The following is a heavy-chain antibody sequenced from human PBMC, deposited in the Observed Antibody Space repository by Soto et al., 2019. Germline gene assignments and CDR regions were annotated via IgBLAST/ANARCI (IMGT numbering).Heavy chain of an antibody. CDR1: GVSITPYF. CDR2: IYASGRT. J-gene: IGHJ2*01. V-gene: IGHV4-4*07. CDR3: ARHFDVDPSLDQYYFDL. Sequence: QVQLQESGPGLVKPSETLSLTCTVSGVSITPYFWSWIRQPAGKAPEWVGHIYASGRTTYNPSLKGRVTMFGSQTQVSLRLTSVTAADTAVYYCARHFDVDPSLDQYYFDLWGRGALVTVSS. D-gene: IGHD3-9*01.